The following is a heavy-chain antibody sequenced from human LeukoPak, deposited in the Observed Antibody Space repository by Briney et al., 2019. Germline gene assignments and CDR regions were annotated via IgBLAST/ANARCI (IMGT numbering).Heavy chain of an antibody. CDR2: IKQDGSEK. J-gene: IGHJ6*02. CDR1: GFTFSNYW. Sequence: GGSLRLSCAASGFTFSNYWMGWVRQAPGKGLEWVANIKQDGSEKYYVDSVKGRFTISRDNSNNTLYLQMNSLRAEDTAVYYCAKDLSYCSGGTCYTSRYYGMDVWGQGTTVTVSS. CDR3: AKDLSYCSGGTCYTSRYYGMDV. V-gene: IGHV3-7*03. D-gene: IGHD2-15*01.